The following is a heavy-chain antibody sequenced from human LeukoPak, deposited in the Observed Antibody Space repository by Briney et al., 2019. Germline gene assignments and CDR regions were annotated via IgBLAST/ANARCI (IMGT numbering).Heavy chain of an antibody. CDR1: GFTFSSYW. J-gene: IGHJ4*02. CDR2: IKQDGSEK. Sequence: PGGSLRLSCAASGFTFSSYWMSWVRQAPGKGLEWVANIKQDGSEKYYVDSVKGRFTISRDNAKNSLYLQMNSLRAEDTAVYYCARQRAAAGTVLFGYWGQGTLVTVSS. CDR3: ARQRAAAGTVLFGY. D-gene: IGHD6-13*01. V-gene: IGHV3-7*01.